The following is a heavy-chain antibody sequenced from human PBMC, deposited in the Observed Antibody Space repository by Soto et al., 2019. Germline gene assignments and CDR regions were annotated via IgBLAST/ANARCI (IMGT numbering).Heavy chain of an antibody. CDR1: GFTFSSYA. CDR2: ISGSGGST. D-gene: IGHD6-19*01. CDR3: SKDQAGSSGRWN. Sequence: GGSLRLSCAASGFTFSSYAMSWVRQAPGKGLEWVSAISGSGGSTYYADSVKGRFTISRDNSKNTLYLQMNSLRAEDTAVYYCSKDQAGSSGRWNWGQGTPVTGSS. V-gene: IGHV3-23*01. J-gene: IGHJ4*02.